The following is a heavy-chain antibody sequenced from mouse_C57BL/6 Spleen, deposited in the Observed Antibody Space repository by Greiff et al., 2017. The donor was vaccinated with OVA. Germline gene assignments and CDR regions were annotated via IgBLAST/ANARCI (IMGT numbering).Heavy chain of an antibody. CDR2: IDPENGDT. CDR3: SGIITTVVATPY. CDR1: GFNIKDDY. V-gene: IGHV14-4*01. D-gene: IGHD1-1*01. J-gene: IGHJ3*01. Sequence: EVQLVESGAELVRPGASVKLSCTASGFNIKDDYMHWVKQRPEQGLEWIGWIDPENGDTEYASKFQGKATITADTSSNTAYLQLSSLTSEDTAVYYCSGIITTVVATPYWGQGTLVTVSA.